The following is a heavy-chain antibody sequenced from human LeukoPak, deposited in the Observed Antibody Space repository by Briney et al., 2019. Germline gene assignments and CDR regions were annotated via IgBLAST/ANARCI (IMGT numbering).Heavy chain of an antibody. J-gene: IGHJ5*02. CDR2: ITKTGHDT. Sequence: GRSLRLSCAASGFTFNGYIMNWVRQAPGKGLEWVSSITKTGHDTYYADSVRGRFTISRDNAKNSLYLQMNSLRAEDSAVYYCAREAPIMVRGWFDPWGQGTLVTVS. D-gene: IGHD3-10*01. V-gene: IGHV3-21*01. CDR3: AREAPIMVRGWFDP. CDR1: GFTFNGYI.